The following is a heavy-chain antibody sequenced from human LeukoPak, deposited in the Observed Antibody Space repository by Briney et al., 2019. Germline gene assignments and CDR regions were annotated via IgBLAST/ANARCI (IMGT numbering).Heavy chain of an antibody. V-gene: IGHV4-39*01. Sequence: SETLSLTCTVSGGSIRSSSYYWGWFGQPPGKGGGWFGRIYYSGRTYYNPSLKSRVTISVDTSKNQFSLKLSSVTAADTAVYYCARTSGSYRHFGYWGQGTLVTVSS. CDR1: GGSIRSSSYY. CDR2: IYYSGRT. J-gene: IGHJ4*02. D-gene: IGHD1-26*01. CDR3: ARTSGSYRHFGY.